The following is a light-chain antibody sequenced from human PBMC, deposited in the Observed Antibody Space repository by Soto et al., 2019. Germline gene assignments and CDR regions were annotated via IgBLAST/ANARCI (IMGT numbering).Light chain of an antibody. CDR3: QQYYGTPYT. CDR2: RAS. Sequence: DIVMTQSPDSLAVSLGERATINCKSSQSVFYSSNNRNYLAWYQQKPVQPPKLLLYRASIRESGVPDRFSGSGSGADFTLTISSLQAEDVAVYYCQQYYGTPYTFGQGTKLEIK. J-gene: IGKJ2*01. CDR1: QSVFYSSNNRNY. V-gene: IGKV4-1*01.